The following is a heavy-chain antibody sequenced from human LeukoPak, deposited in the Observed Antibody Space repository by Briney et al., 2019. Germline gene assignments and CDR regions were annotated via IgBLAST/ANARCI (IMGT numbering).Heavy chain of an antibody. CDR3: ARVLSPNSSSWPHNWFDP. CDR1: GGSISSYY. CDR2: IYYSGST. J-gene: IGHJ5*02. D-gene: IGHD6-13*01. Sequence: KPSETLSLTCTVSGGSISSYYWSWIRQPPGKGLEWIGYIYYSGSTNYNPSLKSRVTISVDTSKNQFSLKLSSVTAADMAVYYCARVLSPNSSSWPHNWFDPWGQGTLVTVSS. V-gene: IGHV4-59*01.